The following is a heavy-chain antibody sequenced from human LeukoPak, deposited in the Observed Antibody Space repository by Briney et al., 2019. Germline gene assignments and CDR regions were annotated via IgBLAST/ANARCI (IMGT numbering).Heavy chain of an antibody. CDR2: INHSGST. CDR1: GGSFSGYY. J-gene: IGHJ4*02. CDR3: ASAAEGIVGATLDY. Sequence: ASETLSLTCAVYGGSFSGYYWSWIRQPPGKGLEWIGEINHSGSTNYNPSLKSRVTISVDTSKNQFSLKLSSVTAADTAVYYCASAAEGIVGATLDYWGQGTLVTVSP. V-gene: IGHV4-34*01. D-gene: IGHD1-26*01.